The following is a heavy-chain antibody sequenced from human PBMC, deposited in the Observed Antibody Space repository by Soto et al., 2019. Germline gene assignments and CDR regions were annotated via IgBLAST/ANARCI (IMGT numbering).Heavy chain of an antibody. CDR2: IYPGDSDT. Sequence: GESLKISCKGSGYNFTTYWIGWVRQMPGKGLEWMGIIYPGDSDTRYSPSFQGQVTISVDKSITTAYLQWSSLKASDTAMYYCARHRGHYIVGPAYGMDVWGQGTTVTVSS. D-gene: IGHD2-21*01. CDR3: ARHRGHYIVGPAYGMDV. V-gene: IGHV5-51*01. J-gene: IGHJ6*02. CDR1: GYNFTTYW.